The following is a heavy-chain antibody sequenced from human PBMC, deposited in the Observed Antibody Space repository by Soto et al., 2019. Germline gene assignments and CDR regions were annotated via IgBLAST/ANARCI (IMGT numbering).Heavy chain of an antibody. CDR2: IYSGGST. V-gene: IGHV3-53*02. CDR1: GFTVSSNY. J-gene: IGHJ4*02. CDR3: ASIAALSGGLYFDY. D-gene: IGHD6-6*01. Sequence: EVQLVETGGGLIQPGGSLRLSCAASGFTVSSNYMSWVRQAPGKGLEWVSVIYSGGSTYYADSVKGRFTISRDNSKNTLYLQMNSLRAEDTAVYYCASIAALSGGLYFDYWGQGTLVTVSS.